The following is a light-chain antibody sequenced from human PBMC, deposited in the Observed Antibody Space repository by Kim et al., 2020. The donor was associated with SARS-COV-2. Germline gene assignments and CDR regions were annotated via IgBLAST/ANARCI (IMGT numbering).Light chain of an antibody. V-gene: IGKV3-20*01. CDR3: QQYGAT. CDR2: GVS. CDR1: LSLVGNE. Sequence: LSLSPGERATPSGRASLSLVGNELAWYQKKPGPAPRLLIHGVSSRATGIPDKFSGSGSGTDFTLTISRLEPEDSATYYYQQYGATFGGGTKVDIK. J-gene: IGKJ4*01.